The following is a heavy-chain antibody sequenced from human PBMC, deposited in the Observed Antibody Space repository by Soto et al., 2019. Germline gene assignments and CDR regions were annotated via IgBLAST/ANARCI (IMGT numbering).Heavy chain of an antibody. J-gene: IGHJ5*02. V-gene: IGHV3-30-3*01. CDR3: SAAADYNWFDP. CDR2: ISFDGTNK. Sequence: GGSLRLSCAASEFTFSIYAMHWVRQAPGKGLEWVAVISFDGTNKYYADSVKGRFTISRDNSKNTLYLQMNSPRGEDTAMYYCSAAADYNWFDPWGQGTLVTVSS. D-gene: IGHD6-13*01. CDR1: EFTFSIYA.